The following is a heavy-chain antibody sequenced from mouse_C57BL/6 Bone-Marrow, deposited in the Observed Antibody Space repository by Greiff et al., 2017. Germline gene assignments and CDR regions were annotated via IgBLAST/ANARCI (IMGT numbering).Heavy chain of an antibody. CDR1: GFSLTSYG. Sequence: VKLVESGPGLVAPSQSLSITCTVSGFSLTSYGVHWVRQPPGKGLEWLVVIWSDGSTTYNSALKSRLSISKDNSKSQVFLKMNSLQTDDTAMYYCARHNYDYGDYAMDYWGQGTSVTVSS. CDR3: ARHNYDYGDYAMDY. D-gene: IGHD2-4*01. V-gene: IGHV2-6-1*01. CDR2: IWSDGST. J-gene: IGHJ4*01.